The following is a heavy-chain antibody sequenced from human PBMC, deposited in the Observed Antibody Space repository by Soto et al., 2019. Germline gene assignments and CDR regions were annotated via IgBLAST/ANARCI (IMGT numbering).Heavy chain of an antibody. V-gene: IGHV3-11*05. CDR2: ISSSSSYT. CDR3: ARVSASPEMATTKWPLGY. CDR1: GFTFSDYY. Sequence: PGGSLRLSCAASGFTFSDYYMSWIRQAPGKGLEWVSYISSSSSYTNYADSVKGRFTISRDNAKNSLYLQMNSLRAEDTAVYYCARVSASPEMATTKWPLGYWGQGTLVTVSS. D-gene: IGHD5-12*01. J-gene: IGHJ4*02.